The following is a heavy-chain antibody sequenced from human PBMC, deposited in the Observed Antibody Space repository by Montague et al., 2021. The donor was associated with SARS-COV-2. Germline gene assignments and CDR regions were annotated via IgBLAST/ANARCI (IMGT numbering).Heavy chain of an antibody. D-gene: IGHD1-26*01. J-gene: IGHJ4*02. Sequence: PALVKPTQTLTLTCTFSGFSLNTSGVGVTWVRQPPGKALEWLAFIYWNDYKHYSPSVKSRITITKDTSKNQVVLIMTNMDPVDTGIYYCAHDDVGNRGFEFWGQGTLVTVSS. V-gene: IGHV2-5*01. CDR2: IYWNDYK. CDR1: GFSLNTSGVG. CDR3: AHDDVGNRGFEF.